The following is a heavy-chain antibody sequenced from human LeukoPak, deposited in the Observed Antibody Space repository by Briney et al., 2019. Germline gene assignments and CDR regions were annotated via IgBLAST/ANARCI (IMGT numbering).Heavy chain of an antibody. Sequence: SETLSLTCTVSGGSISSYYWSWIRQPAGKGLEWIGRIYTSGSTNYNPSLKSRVTMSVDTSKNQFSLKLSSVTAADTAVYYCAKDSKSGSYYRWFDPWGQGTLVTVSS. J-gene: IGHJ5*02. V-gene: IGHV4-4*07. D-gene: IGHD1-26*01. CDR3: AKDSKSGSYYRWFDP. CDR2: IYTSGST. CDR1: GGSISSYY.